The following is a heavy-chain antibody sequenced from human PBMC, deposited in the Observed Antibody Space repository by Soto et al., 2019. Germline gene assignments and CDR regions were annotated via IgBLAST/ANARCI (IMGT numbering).Heavy chain of an antibody. CDR1: GGSISSYY. D-gene: IGHD1-26*01. V-gene: IGHV4-59*08. J-gene: IGHJ4*02. CDR2: IYYSGST. Sequence: SQTLSLTWTVSGGSISSYYWSWIRQPPGKGLEWIGYIYYSGSTNYNPSLKSRVTISVDTSKNQFSLKLSSVTAADTAVYYCARRYGGNLDYWGQGTLVTVSS. CDR3: ARRYGGNLDY.